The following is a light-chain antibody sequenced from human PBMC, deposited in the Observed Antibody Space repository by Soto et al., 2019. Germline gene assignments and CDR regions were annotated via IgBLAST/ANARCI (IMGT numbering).Light chain of an antibody. Sequence: EIVMTQSPATLSVSPGERATLSCRASQSVIGNLAWYQQKPGQAPRLLIYGASTRATGIPARFSGSGSGTEFTLTISSLQSEDFAVYYCQQYNNLPQTFGQGTKVEIK. CDR1: QSVIGN. V-gene: IGKV3-15*01. CDR3: QQYNNLPQT. J-gene: IGKJ1*01. CDR2: GAS.